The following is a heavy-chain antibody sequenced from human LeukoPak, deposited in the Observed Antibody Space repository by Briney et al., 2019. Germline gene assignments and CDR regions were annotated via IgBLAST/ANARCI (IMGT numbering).Heavy chain of an antibody. V-gene: IGHV3-7*04. CDR1: AFTPSSSR. CDR2: IKQAGSEK. CDR3: ARGNPAGGD. Sequence: PGGSLRLSCAASAFTPSSSRMSWVRQAPGKGPEWVAHIKQAGSEKYYVDPVKGRFTISKANARNSLYLQLNSREVEETAVYYCARGNPAGGDWGQGTLVTVSS. J-gene: IGHJ4*02. D-gene: IGHD3-10*01.